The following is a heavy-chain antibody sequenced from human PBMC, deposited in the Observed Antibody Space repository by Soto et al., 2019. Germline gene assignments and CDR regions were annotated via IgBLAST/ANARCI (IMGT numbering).Heavy chain of an antibody. CDR3: AREDSGSYLANAFDI. CDR1: GGTFSSYT. D-gene: IGHD1-26*01. J-gene: IGHJ3*02. CDR2: IIPILGIA. Sequence: ASVKVSCKASGGTFSSYTISWVRQAPGQGLEWMGRIIPILGIANYAQKFQGRVTITADKSTSTAYMELSSLRSEDTAVYYCAREDSGSYLANAFDIWGQGTMVTVSS. V-gene: IGHV1-69*04.